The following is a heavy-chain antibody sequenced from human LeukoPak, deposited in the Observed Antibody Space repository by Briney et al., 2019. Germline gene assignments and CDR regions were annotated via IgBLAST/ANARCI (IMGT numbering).Heavy chain of an antibody. J-gene: IGHJ3*01. CDR2: MYTGGST. V-gene: IGHV3-66*02. Sequence: GGSLRLSCAASGFTVSSNYMSWVRQAPGKGLEWVSVMYTGGSTYYADSVKGRFTISRDNSKNTLYLQMNSLRAEDTAVYFCTRDSALLGVAFDLWGQGTVVTVSS. CDR1: GFTVSSNY. CDR3: TRDSALLGVAFDL. D-gene: IGHD2-15*01.